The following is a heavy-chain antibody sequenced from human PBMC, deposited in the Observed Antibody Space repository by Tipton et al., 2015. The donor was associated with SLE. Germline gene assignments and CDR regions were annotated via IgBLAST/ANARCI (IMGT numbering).Heavy chain of an antibody. D-gene: IGHD3-10*01. CDR3: VKDLYYYGAGSPYYFDH. V-gene: IGHV4-59*01. J-gene: IGHJ4*02. Sequence: TLSLTCTVSGGSIRSFYWSWIRQPPGKGLEWIGYIYYSGSTNYNPSLKSRVTISVDTSKNQFSLKLSSVTAADTAVYYCVKDLYYYGAGSPYYFDHWGQGTLVTVAS. CDR2: IYYSGST. CDR1: GGSIRSFY.